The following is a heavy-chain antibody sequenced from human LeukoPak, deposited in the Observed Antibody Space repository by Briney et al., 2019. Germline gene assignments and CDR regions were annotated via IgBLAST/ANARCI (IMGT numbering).Heavy chain of an antibody. CDR2: ISSNGGST. D-gene: IGHD2-2*01. J-gene: IGHJ4*02. Sequence: GGSLRLSCAASVFTFSSYAMHWVRQAPGKGLEYVSAISSNGGSTYYANSVKVRFTISRDNSKNTLYIHMGSMRAEDMAVYYCARAGGYCSSTSCSYYFDYWGQGTLVTVSS. V-gene: IGHV3-64*01. CDR3: ARAGGYCSSTSCSYYFDY. CDR1: VFTFSSYA.